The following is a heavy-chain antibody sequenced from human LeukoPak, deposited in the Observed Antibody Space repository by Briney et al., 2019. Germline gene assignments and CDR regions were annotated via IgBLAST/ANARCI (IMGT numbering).Heavy chain of an antibody. Sequence: ASVKVSCKASGYTFTSYGISWVRQAPGQGLEWMGWISAYNGNTNYAQKLQGRVTTTTDTSTSTAYMELRSLRSDDTAVYYCARASTVTTPLQHWGQGTLVTVSS. CDR1: GYTFTSYG. CDR3: ARASTVTTPLQH. J-gene: IGHJ1*01. V-gene: IGHV1-18*01. D-gene: IGHD4-17*01. CDR2: ISAYNGNT.